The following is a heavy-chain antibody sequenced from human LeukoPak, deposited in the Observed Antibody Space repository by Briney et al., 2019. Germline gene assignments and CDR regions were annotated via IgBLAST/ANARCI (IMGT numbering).Heavy chain of an antibody. CDR1: GGSFSGYY. Sequence: SETLSLTCAVYGGSFSGYYWSWIRQPPGKGLEWIGEINHSGSTNYNPSLKSRVTISVDTSKNQFSLKLSSVTAADTAVYYRAKWKYCSSTSCYTNYYYGMDVWGQGTTVTVSS. CDR2: INHSGST. D-gene: IGHD2-2*02. V-gene: IGHV4-34*01. CDR3: AKWKYCSSTSCYTNYYYGMDV. J-gene: IGHJ6*02.